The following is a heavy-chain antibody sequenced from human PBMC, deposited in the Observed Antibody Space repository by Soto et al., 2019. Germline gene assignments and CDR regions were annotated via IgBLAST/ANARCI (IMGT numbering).Heavy chain of an antibody. CDR2: IYYRGNT. J-gene: IGHJ4*02. V-gene: IGHV4-39*01. CDR1: GGSMSSGGYY. D-gene: IGHD4-17*01. CDR3: ARQFSVYGDYGRYFDF. Sequence: SETLSLTCTVSGGSMSSGGYYWGWIRQPPGKGLEWIRSIYYRGNTYYNPSLKSRVTISVDTSKNQFSLKLSSVTAADTAVYYCARQFSVYGDYGRYFDFWGQGTLVTVSS.